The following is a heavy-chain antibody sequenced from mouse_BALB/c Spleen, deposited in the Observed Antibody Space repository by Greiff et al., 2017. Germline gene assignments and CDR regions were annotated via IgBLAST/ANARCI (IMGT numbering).Heavy chain of an antibody. V-gene: IGHV5-17*02. J-gene: IGHJ4*01. CDR3: ARSLLRSAMDY. Sequence: EVNVVESGGGLVQPGGSRKLSCAASGFTFSSFGMHWVRQAPEKGLEWVAYISSGSSTIYYADTVKGRFTISRDNPKNTLFLQMTSLRSEDTAMYYCARSLLRSAMDYWGQGTSVTVSS. CDR2: ISSGSSTI. CDR1: GFTFSSFG. D-gene: IGHD1-1*01.